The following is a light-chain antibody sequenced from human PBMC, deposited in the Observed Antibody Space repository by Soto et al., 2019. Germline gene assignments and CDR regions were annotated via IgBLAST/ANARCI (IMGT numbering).Light chain of an antibody. CDR3: QEHCSSQIT. V-gene: IGKV3-20*01. CDR2: RAS. Sequence: DIVLTQSPGTLSLSPGERATLSCRASQSVSSNYLAWYQQKPGQTPKVLIYRASTRATGIPDRFSGSRCVTAFNIAIRKLETEDMTEYYCQEHCSSQITFGGGTKLHIK. J-gene: IGKJ4*01. CDR1: QSVSSNY.